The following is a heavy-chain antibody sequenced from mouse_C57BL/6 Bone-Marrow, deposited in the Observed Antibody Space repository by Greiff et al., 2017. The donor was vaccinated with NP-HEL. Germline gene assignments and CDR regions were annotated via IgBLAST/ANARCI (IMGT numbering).Heavy chain of an antibody. Sequence: QVQLQQPGAELVKPGASVKLSCKASGYTFTSYWMQWVKQRPGQGLEWIGEIDPSDSYTNYNQKFKGKATLTVDTSSSTAYMQRSSLTSEDSAVYYCARHYYGSSLWYFEVWGTGTTVTVSS. V-gene: IGHV1-50*01. CDR2: IDPSDSYT. D-gene: IGHD1-1*01. CDR1: GYTFTSYW. J-gene: IGHJ1*03. CDR3: ARHYYGSSLWYFEV.